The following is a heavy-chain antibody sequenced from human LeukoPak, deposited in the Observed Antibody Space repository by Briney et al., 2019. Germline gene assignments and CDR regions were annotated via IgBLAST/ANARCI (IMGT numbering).Heavy chain of an antibody. D-gene: IGHD6-13*01. CDR3: ARGGRPGIAAAGRY. CDR2: INPNSGGT. V-gene: IGHV1-2*02. Sequence: ASVKVSCKASGYTFAGYYMHWVRQAPGQGLEWMGWINPNSGGTDYAQKFQGRVTMTRDTSISTAYMELSRLRSDDTAVYYCARGGRPGIAAAGRYWGQGTLVTVSS. CDR1: GYTFAGYY. J-gene: IGHJ4*02.